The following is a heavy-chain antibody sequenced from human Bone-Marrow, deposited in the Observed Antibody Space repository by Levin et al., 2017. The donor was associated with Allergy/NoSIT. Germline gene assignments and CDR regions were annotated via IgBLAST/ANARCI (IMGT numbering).Heavy chain of an antibody. V-gene: IGHV3-30*18. Sequence: SLKISCAASGFTFSSYGMHWVRQAPGKGLEWVAVMSSDGSKTYYADSVRGRFTISRDNSKNRLYLQMNSLRVEDTAVFYCVKDRIAGGSSSSSGYYYYGMDVWGQGTTVTVSS. D-gene: IGHD6-6*01. CDR3: VKDRIAGGSSSSSGYYYYGMDV. CDR1: GFTFSSYG. J-gene: IGHJ6*02. CDR2: MSSDGSKT.